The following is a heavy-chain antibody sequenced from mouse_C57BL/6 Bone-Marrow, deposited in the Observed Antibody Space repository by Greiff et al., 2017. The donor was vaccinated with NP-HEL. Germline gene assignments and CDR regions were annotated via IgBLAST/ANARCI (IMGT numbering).Heavy chain of an antibody. CDR2: IWRGGST. V-gene: IGHV2-5*01. Sequence: VQRVESGPGLVQPSQSLSITCTVSGFSLTSYGVHWVRQSPGKGLEWLGVIWRGGSTDYNAAFMSRLSITKDNSKSQVFFKMNSLQADDTAIYYCAKMYYGSSYVWFAYWGQGTLVTVSA. CDR1: GFSLTSYG. J-gene: IGHJ3*01. D-gene: IGHD1-1*01. CDR3: AKMYYGSSYVWFAY.